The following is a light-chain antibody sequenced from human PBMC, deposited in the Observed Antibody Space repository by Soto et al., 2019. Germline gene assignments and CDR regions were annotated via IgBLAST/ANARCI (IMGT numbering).Light chain of an antibody. CDR2: GAL. Sequence: EIVLTQSPGTLSLSPGERATLSCRASQSVVTSYLAWYQQKYGQPPRLLIYGALYRTPGIPDRFSGSGSGTDFNLYINRLEPEDFAVYYCQYYDESMWTFGQGNKVDIK. J-gene: IGKJ1*01. CDR1: QSVVTSY. V-gene: IGKV3-20*01. CDR3: QYYDESMWT.